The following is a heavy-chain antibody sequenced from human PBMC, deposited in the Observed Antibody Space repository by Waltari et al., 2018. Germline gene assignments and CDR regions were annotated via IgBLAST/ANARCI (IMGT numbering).Heavy chain of an antibody. CDR3: TRDKVTIPADY. CDR1: GFTFGDYA. V-gene: IGHV3-49*03. D-gene: IGHD3-3*01. CDR2: IRSKAYGGTT. J-gene: IGHJ4*02. Sequence: EVQLVESGGGLVQPGRSLRLSCTASGFTFGDYAMSWFRQAPGKGLEWVGFIRSKAYGGTTEYAASVKGRFTISRDDSKSIAYLQMNSLKTEDTAVYYCTRDKVTIPADYWGQGTLVTVSS.